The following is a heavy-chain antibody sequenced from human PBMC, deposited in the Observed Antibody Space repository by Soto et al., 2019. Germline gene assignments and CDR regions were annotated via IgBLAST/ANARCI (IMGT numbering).Heavy chain of an antibody. D-gene: IGHD6-6*01. V-gene: IGHV1-18*01. CDR1: GYTFTSYG. J-gene: IGHJ6*02. CDR3: ARDEYSSFEDYYYYGMDV. Sequence: GASVKVSCKASGYTFTSYGISWVRQAPGQGLEWMGWISAYNGNTNYAQKLQGRVTMTTDTSTSTAYMELRSLRSDDTAVYYCARDEYSSFEDYYYYGMDVWGQGTTVTVSS. CDR2: ISAYNGNT.